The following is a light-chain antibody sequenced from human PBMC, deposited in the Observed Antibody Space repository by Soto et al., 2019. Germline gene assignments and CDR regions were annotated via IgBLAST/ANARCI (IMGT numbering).Light chain of an antibody. CDR2: WAS. CDR1: QSVLYSSNNKNY. J-gene: IGKJ2*01. V-gene: IGKV4-1*01. Sequence: DIVMTQSPDSLAVSLGERATMNCKSSQSVLYSSNNKNYLAWYQQNPGQPPKLLIYWASTRESGVPDRFSGSGSGTDFTLTISSLQAEDVAVYYCQQYYSIPQTFGQGTKLEIK. CDR3: QQYYSIPQT.